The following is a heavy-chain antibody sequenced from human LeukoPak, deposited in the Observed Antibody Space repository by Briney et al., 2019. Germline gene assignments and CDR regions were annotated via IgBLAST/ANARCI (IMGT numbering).Heavy chain of an antibody. V-gene: IGHV4-59*01. Sequence: SETLSLTCTVSGGSISSYYWSWIRQPPGKGLEWIGYIYYSGSTNYNPSLKSRVTISVDTSKNQFSLKLSSVTAADTAVYYCARAAGGSGWYEDFDYWGQGTLVTVSS. CDR2: IYYSGST. CDR3: ARAAGGSGWYEDFDY. J-gene: IGHJ4*02. D-gene: IGHD6-19*01. CDR1: GGSISSYY.